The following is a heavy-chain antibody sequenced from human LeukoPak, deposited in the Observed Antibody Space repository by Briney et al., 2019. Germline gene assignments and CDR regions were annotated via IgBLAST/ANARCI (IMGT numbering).Heavy chain of an antibody. V-gene: IGHV3-21*01. J-gene: IGHJ3*02. CDR2: ISSSSSYI. CDR1: GFTFSSYS. CDR3: ARDMSGYSYGYVTGAFDI. Sequence: GGSLRLSCAASGFTFSSYSMNWVRQAPGKGLEWVSSISSSSSYIYYADSVKGRFTISRDNAKNSLYLQMNSLRAEDTAVYYCARDMSGYSYGYVTGAFDIWGQGAMVTVSS. D-gene: IGHD5-18*01.